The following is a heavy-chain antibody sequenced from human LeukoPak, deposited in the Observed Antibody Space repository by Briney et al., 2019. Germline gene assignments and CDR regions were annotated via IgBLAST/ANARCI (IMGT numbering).Heavy chain of an antibody. J-gene: IGHJ4*02. V-gene: IGHV3-7*01. CDR1: GFTFSSYW. CDR2: IKQDGSDK. D-gene: IGHD3-10*01. Sequence: PGGSLRLSCAASGFTFSSYWMSWVRQAPGKGLEWVANIKQDGSDKYYVDSVKGRFTISRDNAKNSLYLQMNSLRAEDTAVYYCARETLYYGSGGSYFDYWGQGTLVTVSS. CDR3: ARETLYYGSGGSYFDY.